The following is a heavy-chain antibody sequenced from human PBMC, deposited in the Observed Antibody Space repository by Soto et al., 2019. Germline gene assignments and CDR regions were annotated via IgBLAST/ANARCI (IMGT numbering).Heavy chain of an antibody. CDR1: GDSVSSNSAA. CDR3: ARDPAVVPAGGGMDG. D-gene: IGHD2-2*01. Sequence: SETLSLTCAISGDSVSSNSAAWNWMRQSPSRGLEWLGRTYYRSKWYNDYAVSVKSRITINPDTSKNQFSLQLNSVTPEDTAVYFCARDPAVVPAGGGMDGWGQGTTVTVSS. V-gene: IGHV6-1*01. CDR2: TYYRSKWYN. J-gene: IGHJ6*02.